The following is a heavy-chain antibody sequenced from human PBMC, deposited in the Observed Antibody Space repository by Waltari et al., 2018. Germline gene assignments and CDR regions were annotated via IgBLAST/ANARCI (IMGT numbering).Heavy chain of an antibody. Sequence: QVQLVEYGGGVVQPGRSLRRSYAASGFTYSRYVMHWVRQAPGKGREWVAVISYDGSNKYYADSVKGRFTISRDKSKNTLYLQMNSLRAEDTAVYYWARDSGSSWYFDYWGQGTLVTVSS. D-gene: IGHD6-13*01. CDR3: ARDSGSSWYFDY. J-gene: IGHJ4*02. V-gene: IGHV3-30-3*01. CDR1: GFTYSRYV. CDR2: ISYDGSNK.